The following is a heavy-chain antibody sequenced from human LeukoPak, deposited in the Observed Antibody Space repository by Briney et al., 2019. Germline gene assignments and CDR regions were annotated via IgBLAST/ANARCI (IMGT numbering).Heavy chain of an antibody. J-gene: IGHJ3*02. V-gene: IGHV4-39*02. CDR1: GGSISSSSYY. CDR3: AREPQTASGLTTDAFDI. Sequence: SETLSLTCTVSGGSISSSSYYWGWIRQPPGKGLEWIGSIYYSGSTYYNPSLKSRVTISVDTSKNQFSLKLSSVTAADTAVYYCAREPQTASGLTTDAFDICGQGAMVAVSS. D-gene: IGHD2-21*02. CDR2: IYYSGST.